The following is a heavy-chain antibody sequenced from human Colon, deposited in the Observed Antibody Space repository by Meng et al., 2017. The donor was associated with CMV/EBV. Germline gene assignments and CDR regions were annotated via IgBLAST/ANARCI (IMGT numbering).Heavy chain of an antibody. J-gene: IGHJ4*02. CDR1: GFTFSSYA. D-gene: IGHD2-2*02. Sequence: GESLKISCAASGFTFSSYAMSWVRQAPGKGLEWVSAISGSGGSTYYADSVKGRFTISRDNSKNTLYLQMNSLRAEDTAVYYCGKGRGDCSSTSCYKGYWGQGTLVTVSS. CDR3: GKGRGDCSSTSCYKGY. CDR2: ISGSGGST. V-gene: IGHV3-23*01.